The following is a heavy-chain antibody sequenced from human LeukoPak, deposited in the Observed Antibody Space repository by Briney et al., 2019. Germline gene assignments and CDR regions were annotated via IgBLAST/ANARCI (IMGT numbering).Heavy chain of an antibody. V-gene: IGHV4-34*01. CDR2: INHSGST. Sequence: PSETLSLTCAVYGGSFSGYYWSWIRQPPGKGLEWIGEINHSGSTNYNPSLKSRVTISVDTSKNQFSLKLSSVTAADTAVYYCARVRGSSWYMAWFDPWGKGTLVTVSS. CDR1: GGSFSGYY. J-gene: IGHJ5*02. D-gene: IGHD6-13*01. CDR3: ARVRGSSWYMAWFDP.